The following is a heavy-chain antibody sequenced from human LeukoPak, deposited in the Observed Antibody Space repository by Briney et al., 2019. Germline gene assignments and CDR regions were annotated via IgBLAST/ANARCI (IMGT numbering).Heavy chain of an antibody. Sequence: ASVKVSCTASGYTFGDYGITWIRQAPGQGLEWMGWISAYTGNTNYAQNLQGRVIMITDTSTDTAYMELRSLTSDDTAVYYCARDPGRGTYDTSGFQYWGQGTLVTVSS. CDR2: ISAYTGNT. CDR3: ARDPGRGTYDTSGFQY. V-gene: IGHV1-18*01. CDR1: GYTFGDYG. J-gene: IGHJ4*02. D-gene: IGHD3-22*01.